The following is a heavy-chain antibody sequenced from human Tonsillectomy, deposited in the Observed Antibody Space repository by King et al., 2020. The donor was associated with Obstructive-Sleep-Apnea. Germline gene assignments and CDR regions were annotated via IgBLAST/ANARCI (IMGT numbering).Heavy chain of an antibody. D-gene: IGHD3-9*01. CDR1: GFTVSNAW. CDR2: IKKKSDGGTT. Sequence: VQLVESGGGLVKPGGSLRLSCAASGFTVSNAWMSWVRQAPGKGLEWVGRIKKKSDGGTTDYAAPVKGRFTISREDSKKTLYLQMNSLKTEDTAVYYCTRDYDILTGYYYGAFDIWGQGTMVTVSS. V-gene: IGHV3-15*01. CDR3: TRDYDILTGYYYGAFDI. J-gene: IGHJ3*02.